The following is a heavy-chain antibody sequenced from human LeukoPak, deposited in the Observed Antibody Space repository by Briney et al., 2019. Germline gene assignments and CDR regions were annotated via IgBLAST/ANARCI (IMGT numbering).Heavy chain of an antibody. CDR3: AREGGDYDLHQRLGYFAY. CDR2: IIPILGIA. J-gene: IGHJ4*02. V-gene: IGHV1-69*04. Sequence: GSAVTVTCKASGGTFSRYTISWVRQAPGQGLEGMGQIIPILGIANYPQKFHRRVATTPDNSTRTAYMELSSLRSEDTAVYYCAREGGDYDLHQRLGYFAYWGQGTLVTLSS. D-gene: IGHD4-17*01. CDR1: GGTFSRYT.